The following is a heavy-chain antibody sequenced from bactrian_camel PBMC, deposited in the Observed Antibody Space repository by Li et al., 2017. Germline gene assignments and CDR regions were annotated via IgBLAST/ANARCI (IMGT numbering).Heavy chain of an antibody. Sequence: HVQLAESGGGLVQTGGSLRLSCTISGLPFDRYAMVWFRQTPGKEREGVSCIAWDGGSTAYGDSVTGRFTVSRDNAKNTLYLQLNSLKTEDTAMYYCANVLAGAQVYGSYAGPGTYWGQGTQVTVS. CDR3: ANVLAGAQVYGSYAGPGTY. D-gene: IGHD2*01. CDR1: GLPFDRYA. V-gene: IGHV3S60*01. J-gene: IGHJ4*01. CDR2: IAWDGGST.